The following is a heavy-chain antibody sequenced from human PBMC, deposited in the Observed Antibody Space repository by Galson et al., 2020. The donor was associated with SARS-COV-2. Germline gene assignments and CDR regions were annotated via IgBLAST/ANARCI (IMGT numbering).Heavy chain of an antibody. CDR2: INSDGSST. J-gene: IGHJ4*02. CDR1: GFTFSSYW. Sequence: GGSLRLSCAASGFTFSSYWMHWVRQAPGKGLVWVSRINSDGSSTSYADSVKGRFTISRDNAKNTLYLQMNSLRAEDTAVYCCARDPGIGSSWPYYFDYWGQGTLVTVSS. D-gene: IGHD6-13*01. V-gene: IGHV3-74*01. CDR3: ARDPGIGSSWPYYFDY.